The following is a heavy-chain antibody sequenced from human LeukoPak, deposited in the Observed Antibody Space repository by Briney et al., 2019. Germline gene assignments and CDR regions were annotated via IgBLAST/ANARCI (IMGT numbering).Heavy chain of an antibody. V-gene: IGHV4-39*01. CDR3: ARRADFDY. CDR2: IYYSGST. CDR1: GGSISSYY. Sequence: PSKTLSLTCTVSGGSISSYYWGWIRQPPGKGLEWIGSIYYSGSTYYNPSLKSRVTISVDTSKNQFSLKLSSVTAADTAVYYCARRADFDYWGQGTLVTVSS. J-gene: IGHJ4*02.